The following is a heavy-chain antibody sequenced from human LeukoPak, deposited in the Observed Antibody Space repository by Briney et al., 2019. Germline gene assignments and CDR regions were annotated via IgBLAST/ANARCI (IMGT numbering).Heavy chain of an antibody. Sequence: GGPLRLSCAASGFTFSDYYMSWIRQAPGKGLEWVSYISSSGSTIYYADSVKGRFTISRDNAKNSLYLQMNSLRAEDTAVYYCARAGDIVATTYFDYWGQGPLVTVSS. J-gene: IGHJ4*02. CDR2: ISSSGSTI. D-gene: IGHD5-12*01. V-gene: IGHV3-11*04. CDR1: GFTFSDYY. CDR3: ARAGDIVATTYFDY.